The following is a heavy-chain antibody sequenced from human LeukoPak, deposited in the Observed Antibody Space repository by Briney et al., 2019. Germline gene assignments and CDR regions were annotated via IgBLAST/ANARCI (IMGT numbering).Heavy chain of an antibody. CDR3: ARGESSGSYRWFDP. J-gene: IGHJ5*02. D-gene: IGHD3-10*01. CDR2: ISSSSSTI. Sequence: GGSLRLSCAASGFTFSSYSMNWVRQAPGKGLEWVSYISSSSSTIYYADSVKGRFTISRDNAKNSLYLQMNSLRAEDTAVYYCARGESSGSYRWFDPWGQGTLVTVSS. CDR1: GFTFSSYS. V-gene: IGHV3-48*04.